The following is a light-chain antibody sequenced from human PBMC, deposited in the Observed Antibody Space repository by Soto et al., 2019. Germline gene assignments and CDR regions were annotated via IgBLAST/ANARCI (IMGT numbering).Light chain of an antibody. V-gene: IGLV2-11*01. J-gene: IGLJ3*02. Sequence: QSVLTQPRSVSGSPGQSVTISGAGTSNDVGAYNYVSWYQQHPGKAPKLIIYAVIKRPSGVPDRFSGSKSGNTASLTISGLQTEDEADYYCCSYAASFWVFGGGTKLTVL. CDR1: SNDVGAYNY. CDR2: AVI. CDR3: CSYAASFWV.